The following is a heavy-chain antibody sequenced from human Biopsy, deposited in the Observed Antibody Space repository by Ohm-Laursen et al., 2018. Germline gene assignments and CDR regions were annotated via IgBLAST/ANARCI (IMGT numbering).Heavy chain of an antibody. CDR1: GFIFDDYA. J-gene: IGHJ2*01. V-gene: IGHV3-9*01. CDR3: AKARVAIRYFDV. CDR2: ITWNSGTI. D-gene: IGHD2-15*01. Sequence: SLRLSCAASGFIFDDYAMHWVRQAPGKGLEWVSSITWNSGTIDYADSVKGRFTISRDNAKNSLYLQMNSLRAGDTALYYCAKARVAIRYFDVWGRGTLVTVSS.